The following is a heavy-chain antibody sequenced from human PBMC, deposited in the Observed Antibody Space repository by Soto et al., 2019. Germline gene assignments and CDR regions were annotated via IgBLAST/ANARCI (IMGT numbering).Heavy chain of an antibody. CDR2: ISKDGNDQ. D-gene: IGHD1-26*01. Sequence: QVQLVESGGGVVQPGTSLRLSCAASGFTCSTYGMHWVRQAPGKGLEWVAVISKDGNDQYYADSVKGRFTVSRDNSKNTLSLQMNSLRPEDTAFYYCAKDRWEFTRYFDSWGQGTLVTVSS. CDR1: GFTCSTYG. CDR3: AKDRWEFTRYFDS. V-gene: IGHV3-30*18. J-gene: IGHJ4*02.